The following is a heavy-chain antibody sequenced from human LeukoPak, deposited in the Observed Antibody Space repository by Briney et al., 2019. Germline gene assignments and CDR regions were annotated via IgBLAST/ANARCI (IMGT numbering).Heavy chain of an antibody. CDR3: ARSGGVAASRFDP. J-gene: IGHJ5*02. D-gene: IGHD2-15*01. V-gene: IGHV5-51*01. CDR2: IYPGDSYT. CDR1: GYSFTSYW. Sequence: GESLKISCKGSGYSFTSYWIGWVRQMPGKGLEWMGIIYPGDSYTRYSPSFQGQATISADKSITTAYLQWSSLKASDTAMYYCARSGGVAASRFDPWGQGTLVTVSS.